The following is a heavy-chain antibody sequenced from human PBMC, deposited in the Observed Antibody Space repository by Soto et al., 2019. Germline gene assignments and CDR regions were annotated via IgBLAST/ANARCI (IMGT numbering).Heavy chain of an antibody. Sequence: QVQLQESGPGLVKPSQTLSLTCTVSGGSISSGGYYWSWIRQHPGKGLEWIGYIYYSGSTYYNPSLKSRVTISVDTSKNQFSLKLSSVTAADTAVYYCARDPRDYVWGRGWFDPWGQGTLVTVSS. CDR3: ARDPRDYVWGRGWFDP. CDR2: IYYSGST. J-gene: IGHJ5*02. D-gene: IGHD3-16*01. CDR1: GGSISSGGYY. V-gene: IGHV4-31*03.